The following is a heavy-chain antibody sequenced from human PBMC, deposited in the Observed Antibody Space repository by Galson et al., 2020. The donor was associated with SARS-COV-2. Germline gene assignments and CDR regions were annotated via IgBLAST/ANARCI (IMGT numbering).Heavy chain of an antibody. V-gene: IGHV4-30-2*01. D-gene: IGHD4-17*01. Sequence: SETLSITCAVSGTSINSGSYSWNWIRQPPGKGLERIRYISHRGSTYYNPPLKSRVTISGNRSKNQFSLRLSSVTAADTAVYYCARLHSGEYAPEAFDIWGPGTRVTVAS. J-gene: IGHJ3*02. CDR1: GTSINSGSYS. CDR2: ISHRGST. CDR3: ARLHSGEYAPEAFDI.